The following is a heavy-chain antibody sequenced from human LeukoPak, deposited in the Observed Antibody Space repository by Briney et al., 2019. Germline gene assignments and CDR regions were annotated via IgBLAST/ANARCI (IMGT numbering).Heavy chain of an antibody. D-gene: IGHD3-22*01. CDR2: IHYSGST. Sequence: SETLSLTCTVSGGSINSYYWSWIRQPPGRGLEWVGSIHYSGSTSYNPSLRSRVTISVDKSKNQFFLKLSSVTATDTAVYYCANGGTYSSGPWGQGTLVTVSS. J-gene: IGHJ5*02. CDR3: ANGGTYSSGP. CDR1: GGSINSYY. V-gene: IGHV4-59*01.